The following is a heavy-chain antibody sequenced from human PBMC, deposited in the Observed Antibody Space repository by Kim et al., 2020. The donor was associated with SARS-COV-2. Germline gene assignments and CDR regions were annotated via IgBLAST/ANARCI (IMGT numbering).Heavy chain of an antibody. Sequence: GGSLRLSCVASGFTFSSYAMTWVRQAPGKGLEWVSLIYSGGSETYYADSVKGRLTISRDDSKNTLYLQMNSLRVEDAAVYYCVKGSGGQSRDFDYWGQGTLVTVSS. V-gene: IGHV3-23*03. CDR1: GFTFSSYA. CDR3: VKGSGGQSRDFDY. CDR2: IYSGGSET. D-gene: IGHD3-10*01. J-gene: IGHJ4*02.